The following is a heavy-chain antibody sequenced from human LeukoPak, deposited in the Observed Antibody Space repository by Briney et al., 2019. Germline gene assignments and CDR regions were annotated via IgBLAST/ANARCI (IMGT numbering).Heavy chain of an antibody. CDR3: ARDLHDSWFGAASGY. D-gene: IGHD3-10*01. J-gene: IGHJ4*02. CDR1: GYTFTSYG. CDR2: ISAYNGNT. V-gene: IGHV1-18*01. Sequence: ASVKVSCKASGYTFTSYGISWVRQAPGQGLEWMGWISAYNGNTNCAQKLQGRVTMTTDTSTSTAYMELRSLRSDDTAVYYCARDLHDSWFGAASGYWGQGTLVTVSS.